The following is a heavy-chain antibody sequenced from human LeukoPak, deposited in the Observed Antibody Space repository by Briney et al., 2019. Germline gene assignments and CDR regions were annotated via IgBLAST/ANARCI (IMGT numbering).Heavy chain of an antibody. V-gene: IGHV4-59*08. D-gene: IGHD6-19*01. CDR3: ARVRAVAGTPPDY. CDR2: IYYSGST. CDR1: GGSIRNYY. Sequence: PSETLSLTCTVSGGSIRNYYWSWIRQPPGKGLEWIGYIYYSGSTNYNPSLKSRVTISVDTSKNQFSLKMRSVTAADTAVYYCARVRAVAGTPPDYWGQGTLVTVSS. J-gene: IGHJ4*02.